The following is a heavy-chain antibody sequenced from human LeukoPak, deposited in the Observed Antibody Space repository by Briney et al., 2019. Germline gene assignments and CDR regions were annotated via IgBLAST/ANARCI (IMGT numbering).Heavy chain of an antibody. Sequence: GGSLRLSCAASGFTFSNYAMHWVRQAPGKGLEWVAVISYDGSNKYYADSVKGRFTISRDNSKNTLYLQMNSLRAEDTSVYYCARDRLHGVGANGPMDVWGKGTTVTVSS. CDR3: ARDRLHGVGANGPMDV. V-gene: IGHV3-30-3*01. CDR2: ISYDGSNK. CDR1: GFTFSNYA. D-gene: IGHD1-26*01. J-gene: IGHJ6*03.